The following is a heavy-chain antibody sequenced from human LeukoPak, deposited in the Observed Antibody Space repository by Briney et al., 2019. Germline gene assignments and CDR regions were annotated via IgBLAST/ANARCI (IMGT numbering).Heavy chain of an antibody. CDR1: GFTFSSYA. Sequence: GRSLRLSCAASGFTFSSYAMHWVRQAPGKGLEWVAVISYDGSNKYYADSVKGRFTISRDNPKNTLYLQMNSLRAEDTAVYYCARDWDCSGGSCYLILYYFDYWGQGTLVTVSS. J-gene: IGHJ4*02. D-gene: IGHD2-15*01. CDR3: ARDWDCSGGSCYLILYYFDY. V-gene: IGHV3-30-3*01. CDR2: ISYDGSNK.